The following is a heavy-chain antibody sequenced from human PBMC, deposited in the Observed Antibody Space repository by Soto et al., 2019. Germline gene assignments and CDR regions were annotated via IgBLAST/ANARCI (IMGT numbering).Heavy chain of an antibody. CDR3: VSVGLNRNYDFDF. D-gene: IGHD3-16*01. CDR1: GYTFNSYY. Sequence: QVQLVQSGAKVKKPGASVKVSCKASGYTFNSYYIHWVRQAPGQGLEWMGWINPNSDVTGYAQSFQGRVTTTRDMSMTTAYMDLTRLRSHDTDVYYCVSVGLNRNYDFDFWGQGTSITVSS. CDR2: INPNSDVT. J-gene: IGHJ4*02. V-gene: IGHV1-2*02.